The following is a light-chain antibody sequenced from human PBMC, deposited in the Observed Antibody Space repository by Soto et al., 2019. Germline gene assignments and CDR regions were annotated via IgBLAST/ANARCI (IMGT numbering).Light chain of an antibody. CDR2: AAS. J-gene: IGKJ1*01. CDR3: QQSYSSPRT. Sequence: DIQMTQSPSSLSASVGDTVTITCRASQNIAGYLNWYQQKPGRAPKVLIYAASTLQSGVPSRFSGSGSGTAYTLSISSLQPEDFATYYCQQSYSSPRTFGQGTKV. V-gene: IGKV1-39*01. CDR1: QNIAGY.